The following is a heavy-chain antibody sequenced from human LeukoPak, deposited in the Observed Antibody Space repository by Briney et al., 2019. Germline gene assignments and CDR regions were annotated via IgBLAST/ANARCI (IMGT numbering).Heavy chain of an antibody. CDR3: AKDISKEVGACDI. CDR2: ISWNSGSI. Sequence: GRSLRLSCAASGFTFDDYAMHWVRQAPGKGLEWVSGISWNSGSIGYADSVKGRFTISRDNAKNSLYLQMNSLRAEDMALYYCAKDISKEVGACDIWGQGTMVTVSS. CDR1: GFTFDDYA. J-gene: IGHJ3*02. V-gene: IGHV3-9*03.